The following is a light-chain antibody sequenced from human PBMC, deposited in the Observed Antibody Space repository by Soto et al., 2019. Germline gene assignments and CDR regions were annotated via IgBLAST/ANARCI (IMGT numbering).Light chain of an antibody. V-gene: IGKV3-15*01. CDR2: DAS. CDR3: QQYNNWPPWT. CDR1: QSVSNN. J-gene: IGKJ1*01. Sequence: ILMTQSPATLSVSPGERATLSCRASQSVSNNLAWYQQKPGQAPRLLIYDASTRATGIPDRLSGSGSGTEFALTNSGLQSEDFAVFYCQQYNNWPPWTFGQGTKVEIK.